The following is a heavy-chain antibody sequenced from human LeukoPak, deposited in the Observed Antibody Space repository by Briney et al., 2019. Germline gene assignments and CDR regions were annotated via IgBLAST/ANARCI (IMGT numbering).Heavy chain of an antibody. CDR2: IYSGGST. CDR1: GFTVSSNY. Sequence: GGSLRLSCAASGFTVSSNYMSWVRQAPGKGLEWVSVIYSGGSTYYADSVKGRFTISRDNSKNTLYLQMNSLRAEDTAVYYCARESRIYYGNAFDSLGQGSMVTVS. J-gene: IGHJ3*02. CDR3: ARESRIYYGNAFDS. V-gene: IGHV3-66*01. D-gene: IGHD3-10*01.